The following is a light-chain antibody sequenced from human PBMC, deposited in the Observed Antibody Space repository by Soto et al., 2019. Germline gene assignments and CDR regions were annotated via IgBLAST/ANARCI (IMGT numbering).Light chain of an antibody. CDR1: SSNLGANYD. J-gene: IGLJ1*01. Sequence: QSVLTQPPSVSGAPGQRVTISCTGSSSNLGANYDVHWYQQHLPGTAPKLIIYGNNNRPSGVPDRFSGSKSGSSASLAITGLQPEDEADYYCQSFASRLFEEVFGTGTKLTVL. CDR2: GNN. CDR3: QSFASRLFEEV. V-gene: IGLV1-40*01.